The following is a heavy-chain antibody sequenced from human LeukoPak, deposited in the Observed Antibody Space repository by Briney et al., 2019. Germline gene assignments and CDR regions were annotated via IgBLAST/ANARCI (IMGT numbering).Heavy chain of an antibody. J-gene: IGHJ6*02. CDR3: ARDQRTVGYYGMDV. Sequence: SETLSLTCTVSGGSISGNHWSWVRRPPGKGLEWIGYIHYSGSTNYNPSLKSRVTISVDTSKNQFSLKLRSVTAADTAVYYCARDQRTVGYYGMDVWGRGTTVTVSS. V-gene: IGHV4-59*01. CDR2: IHYSGST. CDR1: GGSISGNH. D-gene: IGHD1-26*01.